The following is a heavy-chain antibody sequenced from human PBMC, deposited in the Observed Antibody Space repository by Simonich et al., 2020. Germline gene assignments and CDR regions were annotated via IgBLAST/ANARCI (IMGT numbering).Heavy chain of an antibody. Sequence: QVQLVESGGGVVQPGRSLRLSCAASGFTFSSYGMHWVRQAPGKGLEWVAVIWYDGSNKYYGDSVKGRFTISRDNSKNKLYLQMNSLRAEDTAMYYGAKGYGTIFGGYGMDVWGQGTTVTVSS. CDR1: GFTFSSYG. CDR3: AKGYGTIFGGYGMDV. V-gene: IGHV3-30*18. CDR2: IWYDGSNK. J-gene: IGHJ6*02. D-gene: IGHD3-3*01.